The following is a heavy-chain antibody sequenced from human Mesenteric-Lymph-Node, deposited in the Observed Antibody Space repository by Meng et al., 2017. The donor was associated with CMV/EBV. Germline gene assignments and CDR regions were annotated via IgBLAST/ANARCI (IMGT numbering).Heavy chain of an antibody. Sequence: GGSLRLSCAASGFTFSSYFMHWVRQAPGKGLEWVAVISYDGSNKYYADSVKGRFTISRDNSKNTPYLQMSSLRAEDTAVYYCARDYPELAFDSWGQGTLVTVSS. CDR3: ARDYPELAFDS. D-gene: IGHD6-6*01. J-gene: IGHJ4*02. CDR2: ISYDGSNK. V-gene: IGHV3-30-3*01. CDR1: GFTFSSYF.